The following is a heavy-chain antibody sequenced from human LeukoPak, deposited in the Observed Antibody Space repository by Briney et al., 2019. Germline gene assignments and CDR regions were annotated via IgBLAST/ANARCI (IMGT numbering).Heavy chain of an antibody. CDR3: ARDLTVATIH. D-gene: IGHD5-12*01. V-gene: IGHV3-21*01. CDR1: GFTFSSYS. CDR2: ISSSSSYI. J-gene: IGHJ4*02. Sequence: AGGSLRLSCAASGFTFSSYSMNRVRQAPGKGLEWVSSISSSSSYIYYADSVKGRFTISRDNAKNSLYLQMNSLRAEDTAVYYCARDLTVATIHWGQGTLVTVSS.